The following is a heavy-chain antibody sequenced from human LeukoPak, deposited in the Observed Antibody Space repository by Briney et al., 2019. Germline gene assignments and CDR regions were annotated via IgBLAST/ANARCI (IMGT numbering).Heavy chain of an antibody. D-gene: IGHD2-15*01. CDR3: ATVGYAVVGFDY. CDR1: GFTLSDAW. J-gene: IGHJ4*02. CDR2: IKSKTDGGTT. V-gene: IGHV3-15*01. Sequence: GGSLRLSCAASGFTLSDAWMSWGRQAPGKGLEWVGRIKSKTDGGTTDYVAPVKGRFTISRDDSKNMLYLQMNSLRSEDTAVYYCATVGYAVVGFDYWGQGTLVTVSS.